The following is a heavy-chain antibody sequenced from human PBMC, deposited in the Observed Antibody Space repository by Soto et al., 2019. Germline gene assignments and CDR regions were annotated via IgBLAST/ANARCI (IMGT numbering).Heavy chain of an antibody. CDR3: ARVWSGSSLGYFDY. J-gene: IGHJ4*02. CDR1: GGTFSSYA. V-gene: IGHV1-69*01. Sequence: QVQLVQSGAEVKKPGSSVKVSCKASGGTFSSYAISWVRQAPGQGLEWMGGIIPIFGTANYAQKFQGRVTITADESTSTAYMERSSLRSEDTAVYYCARVWSGSSLGYFDYWGQGTLVTVSS. CDR2: IIPIFGTA. D-gene: IGHD1-26*01.